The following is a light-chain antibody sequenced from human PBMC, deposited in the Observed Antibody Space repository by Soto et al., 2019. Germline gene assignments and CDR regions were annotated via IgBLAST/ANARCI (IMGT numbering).Light chain of an antibody. CDR3: QQYESSRT. CDR1: QSISSTF. J-gene: IGKJ1*01. CDR2: GAS. V-gene: IGKV3-20*01. Sequence: EIVLTQSPGTLSLSPGERATLSCRASQSISSTFLAWYQQKPGQAPRVLLYGASTRATGIPDRFSGSGSGTDFTLTISRLEPDDFAVYFCQQYESSRTFGQGTKVEMK.